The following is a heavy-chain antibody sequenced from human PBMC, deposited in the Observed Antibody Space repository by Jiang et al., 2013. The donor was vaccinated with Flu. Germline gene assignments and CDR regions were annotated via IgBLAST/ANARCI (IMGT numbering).Heavy chain of an antibody. CDR2: IYHSGST. Sequence: GPGLVKPSETLSLTCTVSGYSISSGYYWGWIRQPPGKGLEWIGSIYHSGSTYYNPSLKSRVTISVDTSKNQFSLKLSSVTAADTAVYYCARALWLVLNWFDPWGPGNPGHRLL. CDR3: ARALWLVLNWFDP. V-gene: IGHV4-38-2*02. J-gene: IGHJ5*02. CDR1: GYSISSGYY. D-gene: IGHD6-19*01.